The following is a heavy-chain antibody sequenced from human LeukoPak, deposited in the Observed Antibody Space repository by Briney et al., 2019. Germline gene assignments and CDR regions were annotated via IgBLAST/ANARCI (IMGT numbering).Heavy chain of an antibody. CDR1: GFTFSSYS. V-gene: IGHV3-21*01. CDR3: ARDQGTTYYYDSSGYTFDY. D-gene: IGHD3-22*01. CDR2: ISSSSSYI. J-gene: IGHJ4*02. Sequence: GGSLRLSCAASGFTFSSYSMNWVRQAPGKGLEWVSSISSSSSYIYYADSVKGRFTISRDHAKNSLYLQMNSLRAEDTAVYYCARDQGTTYYYDSSGYTFDYWGQGTLVTVSS.